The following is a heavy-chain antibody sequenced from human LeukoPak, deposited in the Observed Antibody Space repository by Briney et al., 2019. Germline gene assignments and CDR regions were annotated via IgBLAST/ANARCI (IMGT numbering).Heavy chain of an antibody. J-gene: IGHJ6*02. V-gene: IGHV3-7*01. Sequence: PGGSLRLSCAASGFTFSSYWMSWVRQAPGKGLEWVANIKQDGSEKYYVDSVKGRFTTSRDNAKNSLYLQMNSLRAEDTAMYYCARDVDCSGGSCYHYYYGMDVWGQGTTVTVSS. CDR1: GFTFSSYW. CDR2: IKQDGSEK. CDR3: ARDVDCSGGSCYHYYYGMDV. D-gene: IGHD2-15*01.